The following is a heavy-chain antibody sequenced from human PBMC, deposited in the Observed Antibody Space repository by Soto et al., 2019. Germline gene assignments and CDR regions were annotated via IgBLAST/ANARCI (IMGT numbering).Heavy chain of an antibody. V-gene: IGHV1-69*04. CDR2: IIPILGIA. CDR1: GGTFSSYT. J-gene: IGHJ4*02. D-gene: IGHD3-22*01. Sequence: SVKVSCKASGGTFSSYTISWVRQAPGQGLEWMGRIIPILGIANYAQKFQGRVTITADKSTSTAYMELSSLRSEDTAVYYCARDPPYYYDSSGYPPGYWGQGTLVTVSS. CDR3: ARDPPYYYDSSGYPPGY.